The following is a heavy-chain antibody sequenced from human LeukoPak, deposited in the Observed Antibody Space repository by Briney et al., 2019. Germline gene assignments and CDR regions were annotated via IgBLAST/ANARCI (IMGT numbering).Heavy chain of an antibody. D-gene: IGHD6-19*01. J-gene: IGHJ4*02. Sequence: ASVKVSCKASGYTFTSYGISWVRQAPGQGPEWMGWISAYNGNTNYAQKLQGRVTMTTDTSTSTAYMELSSLGSEDTAVYYCARAGYSSGWYGFDYWGQGTLVTVSS. CDR3: ARAGYSSGWYGFDY. V-gene: IGHV1-18*01. CDR1: GYTFTSYG. CDR2: ISAYNGNT.